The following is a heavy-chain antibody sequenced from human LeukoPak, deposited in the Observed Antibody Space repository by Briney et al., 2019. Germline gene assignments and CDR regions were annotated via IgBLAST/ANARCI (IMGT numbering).Heavy chain of an antibody. Sequence: GGSLRLSCAASGFTFSSYSMNWVRQAPGKGLEWVSSISSSSSYIYYADSVKGRFTISRDNAKNSLYLQMNSLRAEDTAVYYCARTPPGYYYDSSGQYYFDYWGQGTLVTVSS. V-gene: IGHV3-21*01. D-gene: IGHD3-22*01. CDR2: ISSSSSYI. J-gene: IGHJ4*02. CDR3: ARTPPGYYYDSSGQYYFDY. CDR1: GFTFSSYS.